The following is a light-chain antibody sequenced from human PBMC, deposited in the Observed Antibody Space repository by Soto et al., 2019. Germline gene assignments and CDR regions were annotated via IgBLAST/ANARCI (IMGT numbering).Light chain of an antibody. V-gene: IGLV7-46*01. J-gene: IGLJ3*02. CDR3: LLSYSGARSGV. CDR2: DTS. Sequence: QAVVTQEPSLTESPGGTVTLTCGSSTGAVTSGHYPYWFQQKPGQAPRTLIYDTSNKHSWTPARFSGSLLGGKAALTLSGAQPEDEAEYYCLLSYSGARSGVFGGGTKLTVL. CDR1: TGAVTSGHY.